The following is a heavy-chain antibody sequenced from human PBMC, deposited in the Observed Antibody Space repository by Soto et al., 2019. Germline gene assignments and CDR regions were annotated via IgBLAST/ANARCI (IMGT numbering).Heavy chain of an antibody. Sequence: PSETLSLTCTVSGGSISNYYWSWIRQPPGKGLEWIGYIYYSGSTNYNPSLKSRVTISVDTSKNQFSLKLSSVTAADTAVYYCARDNGRENYYDSSGYWYYFDYWGQGTLVTVSS. CDR1: GGSISNYY. CDR2: IYYSGST. CDR3: ARDNGRENYYDSSGYWYYFDY. V-gene: IGHV4-59*01. D-gene: IGHD3-22*01. J-gene: IGHJ4*02.